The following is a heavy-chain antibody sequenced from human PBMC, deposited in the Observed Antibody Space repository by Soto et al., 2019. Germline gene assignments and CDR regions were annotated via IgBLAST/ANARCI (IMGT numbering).Heavy chain of an antibody. D-gene: IGHD4-4*01. Sequence: GGSLRLSCAASGFTFSSYSMNWVRQAPGKGLEWVSSISGSGNYTHYADFLRGRFTISRDNAKTSLYLQMNSLRAEDTAVYYCAREGINNYHEYYFDSWGQGTVVIVSS. V-gene: IGHV3-21*01. J-gene: IGHJ4*02. CDR3: AREGINNYHEYYFDS. CDR1: GFTFSSYS. CDR2: ISGSGNYT.